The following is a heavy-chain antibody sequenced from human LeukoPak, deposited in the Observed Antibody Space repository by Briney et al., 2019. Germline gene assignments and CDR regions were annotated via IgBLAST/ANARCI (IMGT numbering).Heavy chain of an antibody. V-gene: IGHV3-30*18. D-gene: IGHD6-19*01. J-gene: IGHJ6*02. CDR2: ISYDGSNK. CDR1: GFTFSSYG. CDR3: AKVSSSGWLSRDYYYGMDV. Sequence: GGSLRLSCAASGFTFSSYGMHWVRQAPGKGLEWVAVISYDGSNKYYADSVKGRFTISRDNSKNTLYLQMNSLRAEDTAVYYCAKVSSSGWLSRDYYYGMDVWGQGTTVTVSS.